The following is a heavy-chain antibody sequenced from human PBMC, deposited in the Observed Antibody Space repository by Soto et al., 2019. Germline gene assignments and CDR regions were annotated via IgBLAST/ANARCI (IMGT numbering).Heavy chain of an antibody. D-gene: IGHD3-9*01. CDR2: ISSSSSYT. V-gene: IGHV3-11*06. CDR1: GFTFSDYY. J-gene: IGHJ4*02. CDR3: ARDQHYDILTGYYSLDY. Sequence: GGSLRLSCAASGFTFSDYYMSWIRQAPGKGLEWVSYISSSSSYTNYADSVKGRFTISRDNAKNSLYLQMNSLRAEDTAVYYCARDQHYDILTGYYSLDYWGQGTLVTVSS.